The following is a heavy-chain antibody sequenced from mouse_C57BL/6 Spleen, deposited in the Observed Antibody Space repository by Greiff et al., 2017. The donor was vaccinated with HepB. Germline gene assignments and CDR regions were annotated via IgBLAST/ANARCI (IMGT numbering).Heavy chain of an antibody. J-gene: IGHJ3*01. V-gene: IGHV1-80*01. CDR3: ASTTGNYDYAWFAY. Sequence: QVQLQQSGAELVKPGASVKISCKASGYSFSSYWMNWVKQRPGKGLEWIGQIYPGDGDTNYNGKFKGKATLTVDKSSSTSYMQLSSLTSEDSAVYFCASTTGNYDYAWFAYWGQGTLVTVSA. D-gene: IGHD2-4*01. CDR2: IYPGDGDT. CDR1: GYSFSSYW.